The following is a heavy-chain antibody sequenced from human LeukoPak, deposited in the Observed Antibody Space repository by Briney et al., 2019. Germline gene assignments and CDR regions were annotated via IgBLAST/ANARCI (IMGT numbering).Heavy chain of an antibody. CDR1: GGSISSSSYY. D-gene: IGHD2-2*01. Sequence: SETLSLTCTVSGGSISSSSYYWGWIRQPAGKGLEWIGRIYTSGSTNYNPSLKSRVTISVDTSKNQFSLKLSSVTAADTAVYYCARTTEGRCSSTSCYPYYFDYWGQGTLVTVSS. V-gene: IGHV4-61*02. J-gene: IGHJ4*02. CDR3: ARTTEGRCSSTSCYPYYFDY. CDR2: IYTSGST.